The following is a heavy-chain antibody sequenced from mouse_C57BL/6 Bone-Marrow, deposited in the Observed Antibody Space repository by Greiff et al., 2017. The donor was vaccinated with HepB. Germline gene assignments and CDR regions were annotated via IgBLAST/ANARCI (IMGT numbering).Heavy chain of an antibody. D-gene: IGHD1-3*01. CDR2: ISYDGSN. J-gene: IGHJ3*01. V-gene: IGHV3-6*01. Sequence: EVKLMESGPGLVKPSQSLSLTCSVTGYSITSGYYWNWIRQFPGNKLEWMGYISYDGSNNYNPSLKNRISITRDTSKNQFFLKLNSVTTEDTATYYCASVLYSYWGQGTLVTVSA. CDR1: GYSITSGYY. CDR3: ASVLYSY.